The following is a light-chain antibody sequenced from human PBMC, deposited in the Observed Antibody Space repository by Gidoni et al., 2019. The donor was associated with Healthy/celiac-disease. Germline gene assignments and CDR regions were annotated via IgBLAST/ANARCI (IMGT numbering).Light chain of an antibody. V-gene: IGKV3-20*01. CDR1: QSVSSSY. CDR2: GAS. Sequence: EIVLTPSPGTLSLAPGERATRSCRARQSVSSSYLAWYQQKPGQAPRLLIYGASSRATGLPDRFSGSGSGTDFTLTISRLEPEDFAVYYCQQYGSSPPELTFGGGTKVEIK. CDR3: QQYGSSPPELT. J-gene: IGKJ4*01.